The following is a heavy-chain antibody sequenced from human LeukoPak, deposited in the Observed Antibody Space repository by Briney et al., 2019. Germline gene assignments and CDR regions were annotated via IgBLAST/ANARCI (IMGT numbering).Heavy chain of an antibody. J-gene: IGHJ1*01. CDR1: GFTSSSYA. CDR2: ISYDGSNK. D-gene: IGHD2-15*01. V-gene: IGHV3-30-3*01. CDR3: ARGPMVVVAALEYAEYFQH. Sequence: GRSLRLSCAASGFTSSSYAMHWVRQAPGKGLEWVAVISYDGSNKYYADSVKGRFTISRDNSKNTLYLQMNSLRAEDTAVYYCARGPMVVVAALEYAEYFQHWGQGTLVTVSS.